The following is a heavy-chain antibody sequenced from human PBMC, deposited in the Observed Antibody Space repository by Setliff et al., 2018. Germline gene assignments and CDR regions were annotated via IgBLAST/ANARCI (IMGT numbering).Heavy chain of an antibody. J-gene: IGHJ4*02. D-gene: IGHD6-19*01. CDR2: IYTSGTT. CDR3: ARDQFSSGWYGAPESYFDR. CDR1: GASISSYY. Sequence: PSETLSLTCSVSGASISSYYWSWIRQPPGKGLEWIGYIYTSGTTKYNPSLKSRVSVSADTSKNQVSLTLNYVTATDTAVYYCARDQFSSGWYGAPESYFDRWGQGILVTVSS. V-gene: IGHV4-4*08.